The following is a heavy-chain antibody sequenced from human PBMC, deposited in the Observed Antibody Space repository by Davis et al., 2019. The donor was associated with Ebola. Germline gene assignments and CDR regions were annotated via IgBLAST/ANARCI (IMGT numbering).Heavy chain of an antibody. CDR2: ISAYNGNT. V-gene: IGHV1-18*01. Sequence: ASVKVSCKASGYTFTSYGISWVRQAPGQGLEWMGWISAYNGNTNYAQKLQGRVTMTTDTSTSTAYMELRSLRSDDTAVYYCAREREIRYFDWLYPGYFDYWGQGTLVTVSS. D-gene: IGHD3-9*01. J-gene: IGHJ4*02. CDR1: GYTFTSYG. CDR3: AREREIRYFDWLYPGYFDY.